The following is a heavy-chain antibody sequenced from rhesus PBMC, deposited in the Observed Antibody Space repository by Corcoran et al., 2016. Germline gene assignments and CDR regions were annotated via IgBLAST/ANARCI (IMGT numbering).Heavy chain of an antibody. CDR3: AREVGRGFDY. CDR1: GGSVSSNF. V-gene: IGHV4-147*01. CDR2: IYGGEGST. D-gene: IGHD2-39*01. Sequence: QVQLQESGPGLVKPSETLSLTCAVSGGSVSSNFWSWIRQPPGKGLEWIGRIYGGEGSTNYTPALTSRVTCSTATSKNQFSLNLTSVTAADTAVYYCAREVGRGFDYWGQGVLVTVSS. J-gene: IGHJ4*01.